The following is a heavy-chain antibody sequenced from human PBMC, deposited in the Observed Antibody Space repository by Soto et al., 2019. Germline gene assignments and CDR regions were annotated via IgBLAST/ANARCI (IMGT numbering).Heavy chain of an antibody. CDR3: ASPYSSGWYGGFDY. CDR2: IIPIFGTA. V-gene: IGHV1-69*12. Sequence: QVQLVQSGAEVKKPGSSVKVSCTASGCTFSSYAISWVRQAPGQGLEWMGGIIPIFGTADYAQKFQGRVTITADESTSTAYMELSSLRSEDTAVYYCASPYSSGWYGGFDYWGQGTLVTVSS. CDR1: GCTFSSYA. J-gene: IGHJ4*02. D-gene: IGHD6-19*01.